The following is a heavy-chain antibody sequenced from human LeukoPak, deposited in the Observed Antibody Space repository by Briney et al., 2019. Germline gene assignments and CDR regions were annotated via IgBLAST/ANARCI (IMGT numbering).Heavy chain of an antibody. D-gene: IGHD5-24*01. CDR2: ISGTGGET. Sequence: GASLRLSCAASGFSVSSNYMSWVRQAPGKGLEWVSGISGTGGETHYADSVKGRFTISSDNSKNTLYLQMTSLRAEDTAVYYCAKRIRDGYNTPIDYWGQGTLVTVSS. J-gene: IGHJ4*02. CDR1: GFSVSSNY. V-gene: IGHV3-23*01. CDR3: AKRIRDGYNTPIDY.